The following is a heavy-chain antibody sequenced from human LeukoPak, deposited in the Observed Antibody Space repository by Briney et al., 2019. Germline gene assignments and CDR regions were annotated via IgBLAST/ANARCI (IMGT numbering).Heavy chain of an antibody. CDR3: ARAPSGENYFPWYFDL. J-gene: IGHJ2*01. D-gene: IGHD2/OR15-2a*01. V-gene: IGHV3-21*01. CDR2: ITRSSTYI. CDR1: GFTFSSSS. Sequence: PGGSLRLSCTASGFTFSSSSVNWVRQAPGKGREWVSPITRSSTYIYYADSMKGRFTISRDIAKNSLYLQMNSLRADDTAVYYCARAPSGENYFPWYFDLWGRGTLVTVSS.